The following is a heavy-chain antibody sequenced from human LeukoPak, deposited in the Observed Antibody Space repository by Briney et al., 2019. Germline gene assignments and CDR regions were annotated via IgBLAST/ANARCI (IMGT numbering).Heavy chain of an antibody. CDR3: TRGAGSADY. CDR1: GFTFSNYW. CDR2: IKQDGSDK. D-gene: IGHD1-26*01. Sequence: GGSLRLSCAASGFTFSNYWMSWVRQAPGKGLGWVASIKQDGSDKYYVDSVKGRFTFSRDNAKNSLYLQMNSLRAEDTAVYYCTRGAGSADYWGQGTLVTVSS. J-gene: IGHJ4*02. V-gene: IGHV3-7*05.